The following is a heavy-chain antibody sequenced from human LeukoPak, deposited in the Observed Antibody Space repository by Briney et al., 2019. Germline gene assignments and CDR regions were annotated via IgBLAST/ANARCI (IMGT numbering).Heavy chain of an antibody. CDR1: GFTFSNYG. CDR3: ATDIRVTGDH. CDR2: ISYDGSKE. D-gene: IGHD2-21*02. J-gene: IGHJ4*02. Sequence: LPGGSLRLSCAASGFTFSNYGMHWVRQAPGKGLEWVALISYDGSKEFFADSVKGRFTISRDNSENTVSLQLNNLRPEDTAVYNCATDIRVTGDHWGQGTLVTVSS. V-gene: IGHV3-30*03.